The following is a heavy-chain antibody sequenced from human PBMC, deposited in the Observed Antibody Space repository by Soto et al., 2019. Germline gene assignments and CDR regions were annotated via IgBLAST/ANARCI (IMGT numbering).Heavy chain of an antibody. CDR1: GFTFTTYW. Sequence: PVGSLRLSCVASGFTFTTYWMSWVRQAPGKGLEWVANIRQDGGAQYYVDSVKGRFTISRDNAKNSVYLQMDSLRVEDTAVYYCVRGGHGSGSYLGSSWGQGILVTVPQ. J-gene: IGHJ5*02. D-gene: IGHD3-10*01. V-gene: IGHV3-7*03. CDR3: VRGGHGSGSYLGSS. CDR2: IRQDGGAQ.